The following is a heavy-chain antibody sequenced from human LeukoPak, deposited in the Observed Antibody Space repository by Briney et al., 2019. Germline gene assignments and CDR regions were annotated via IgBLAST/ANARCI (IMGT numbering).Heavy chain of an antibody. CDR2: INHSGGT. CDR1: GGSFSGYY. Sequence: SETLSLTCGVYGGSFSGYYWSWIRQPPGKGLEWIGEINHSGGTIYNPSLKSRVTISLDTPKNQFSLKLSSVTAADTAVYYCVRGEVVVIERYGMDVWGQGTTVTVSS. J-gene: IGHJ6*02. D-gene: IGHD3-22*01. CDR3: VRGEVVVIERYGMDV. V-gene: IGHV4-34*01.